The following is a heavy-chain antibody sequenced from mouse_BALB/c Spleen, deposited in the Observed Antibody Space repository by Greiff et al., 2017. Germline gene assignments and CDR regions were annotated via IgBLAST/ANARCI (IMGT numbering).Heavy chain of an antibody. CDR2: IYPGSGST. V-gene: IGHV1-55*01. D-gene: IGHD3-1*01. CDR1: GYNFTSYW. J-gene: IGHJ4*01. Sequence: QVQLQQPGAELVKPGTSVKLSCKASGYNFTSYWINWVKLRPGQGLEWIGDIYPGSGSTNYNEKFKSKATLTVDTSSSTAYMQLSSLASEDSALYYCARNLILGLRYYAMDYWGQGTSVTVSS. CDR3: ARNLILGLRYYAMDY.